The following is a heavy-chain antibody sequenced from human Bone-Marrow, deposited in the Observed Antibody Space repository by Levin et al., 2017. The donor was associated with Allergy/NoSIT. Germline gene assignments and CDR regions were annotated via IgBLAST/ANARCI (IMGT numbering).Heavy chain of an antibody. Sequence: QAGGSLRLSCTASGFTFSDFAMTWVRQAPGEGLEWVGYIRSKNYGGTTEYTTSVKGRFTLSRDDSKSIAYLQMNTLKIEDTAVYYCTRGSGRFEYWGQGTLVTVSS. CDR1: GFTFSDFA. D-gene: IGHD3-3*01. V-gene: IGHV3-49*04. CDR2: IRSKNYGGTT. CDR3: TRGSGRFEY. J-gene: IGHJ4*02.